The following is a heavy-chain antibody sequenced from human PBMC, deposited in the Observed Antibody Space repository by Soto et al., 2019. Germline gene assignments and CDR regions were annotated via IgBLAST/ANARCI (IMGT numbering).Heavy chain of an antibody. Sequence: SETLSLTCAVYGGSFSGYYWSWIRQPPGKGLEWIGEINHSGSTNYNPSLKSRVTISVDTSKNQFSLKLSSVTAADTAVYYCAGSPVATIYGGYFDYWGPGTLVTVSS. J-gene: IGHJ4*02. CDR2: INHSGST. D-gene: IGHD5-12*01. CDR1: GGSFSGYY. CDR3: AGSPVATIYGGYFDY. V-gene: IGHV4-34*01.